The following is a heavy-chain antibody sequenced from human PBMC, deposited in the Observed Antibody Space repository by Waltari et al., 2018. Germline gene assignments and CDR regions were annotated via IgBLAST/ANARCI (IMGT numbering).Heavy chain of an antibody. V-gene: IGHV4-4*07. CDR1: GGSISSYY. D-gene: IGHD3-3*01. CDR2: IYTSGST. J-gene: IGHJ6*03. CDR3: ARGGDFWSGYYQDYYYYYMDV. Sequence: QVQLQESGPGLVKPSETLSLTCTVSGGSISSYYWSWIRQPAGKGLEWIGRIYTSGSTNYPPSLKSRVTMSVDTSKNQFSLKLSSVTAADTAVYYCARGGDFWSGYYQDYYYYYMDVWGKGTTVTISS.